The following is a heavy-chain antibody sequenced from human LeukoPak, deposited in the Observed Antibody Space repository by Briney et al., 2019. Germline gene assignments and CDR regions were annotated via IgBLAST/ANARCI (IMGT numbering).Heavy chain of an antibody. J-gene: IGHJ4*02. CDR3: AKDGDYYDSSGYYYLDY. Sequence: GGSLRLSCAASGFTFSSYGMHWVRQAPGKGLEWVAVISYDGSNKYYADSVKGRFTISRDNSKNTLYLQMNSLRAEDTAVYYCAKDGDYYDSSGYYYLDYWGQGTLVTVSS. D-gene: IGHD3-22*01. V-gene: IGHV3-30*18. CDR1: GFTFSSYG. CDR2: ISYDGSNK.